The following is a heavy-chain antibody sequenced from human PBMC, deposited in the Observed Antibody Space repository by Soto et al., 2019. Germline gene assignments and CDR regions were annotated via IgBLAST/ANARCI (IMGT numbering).Heavy chain of an antibody. D-gene: IGHD6-6*01. J-gene: IGHJ4*02. CDR1: GGSIDNYEYY. CDR3: ARDRSNSPDYFGY. V-gene: IGHV4-30-4*01. Sequence: SETLSLTCTVSGGSIDNYEYYWTWIRQPPGKGLEWVGYIYYSGRTNYNPSLNSRLTISLDTSKNQFSLRLTSVSAADTAMYYCARDRSNSPDYFGYWGQGTLVTVSS. CDR2: IYYSGRT.